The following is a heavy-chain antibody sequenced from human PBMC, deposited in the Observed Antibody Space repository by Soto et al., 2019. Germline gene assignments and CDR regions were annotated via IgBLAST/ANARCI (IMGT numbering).Heavy chain of an antibody. J-gene: IGHJ3*02. CDR1: GYSFTYYY. V-gene: IGHV1-46*03. D-gene: IGHD4-17*01. CDR2: INPSGGST. CDR3: ASYIGVYGDYPDAFDI. Sequence: GASVKVSCKASGYSFTYYYMHWVRQAPGQGLEWMGIINPSGGSTSYAQKFQGRVTMTRDTSTSTVYMELSSLRSEDTAVYSCASYIGVYGDYPDAFDIWGQGTMVTVSS.